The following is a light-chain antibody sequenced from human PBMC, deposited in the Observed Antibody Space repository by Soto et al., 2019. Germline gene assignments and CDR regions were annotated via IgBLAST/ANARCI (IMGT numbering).Light chain of an antibody. CDR1: SSNIGAGYD. Sequence: QSVLTQPPSVSGAPGQRVTISCTGSSSNIGAGYDVHWYQQLPGTAPKLLIYGNSNRPSGVPDRFSGSKSGTSASLAITGLQAEEEDDYYCQSYDSSHVVFGGGTKLTVL. V-gene: IGLV1-40*01. CDR2: GNS. CDR3: QSYDSSHVV. J-gene: IGLJ2*01.